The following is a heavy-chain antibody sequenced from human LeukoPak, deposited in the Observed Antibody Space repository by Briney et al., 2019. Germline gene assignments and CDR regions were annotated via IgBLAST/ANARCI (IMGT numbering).Heavy chain of an antibody. Sequence: GGSLRLSCAASGFSFSRSAMHWVRQAPGKGLEWVAVISYDGSNKYYADSVKGRFTVSRDDSKNTLYLQMNSLRAEDTAVYYCAKDGGLWVSAHWGDSWGRGTLVTVSS. J-gene: IGHJ4*02. CDR1: GFSFSRSA. D-gene: IGHD7-27*01. CDR3: AKDGGLWVSAHWGDS. CDR2: ISYDGSNK. V-gene: IGHV3-30-3*01.